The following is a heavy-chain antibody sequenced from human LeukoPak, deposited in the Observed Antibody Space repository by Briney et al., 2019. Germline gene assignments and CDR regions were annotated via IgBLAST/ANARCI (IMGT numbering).Heavy chain of an antibody. CDR1: GFTFSDYY. D-gene: IGHD4-17*01. Sequence: PGGSLRLSCAVSGFTFSDYYMSWIRQAPGKGLEWVSYISSGGSTISHADSVKGRFTISRDNAENSLYLQMNSLRAEDTAVYYCAKISGDYGLHWYFDLWGRGTLVPVSS. CDR3: AKISGDYGLHWYFDL. J-gene: IGHJ2*01. CDR2: ISSGGSTI. V-gene: IGHV3-11*01.